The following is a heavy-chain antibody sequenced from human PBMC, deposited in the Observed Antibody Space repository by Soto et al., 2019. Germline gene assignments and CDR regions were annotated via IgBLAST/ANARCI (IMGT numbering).Heavy chain of an antibody. CDR3: ARGLSPGINMVRGVGALFDS. D-gene: IGHD3-10*01. Sequence: ASVKVSCKASGYTFTSYDINWVRQATGQGLEWMGWMNPNSGNTGYAQKFQGRVTMTRNTSISTAYMELSSLRSEDTAVYYCARGLSPGINMVRGVGALFDSWGQGTLVTVSS. CDR1: GYTFTSYD. CDR2: MNPNSGNT. V-gene: IGHV1-8*01. J-gene: IGHJ5*01.